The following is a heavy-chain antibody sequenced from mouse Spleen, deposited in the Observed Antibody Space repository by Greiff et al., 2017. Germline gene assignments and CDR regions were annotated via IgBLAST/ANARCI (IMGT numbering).Heavy chain of an antibody. V-gene: IGHV1-82*01. D-gene: IGHD1-2*01. J-gene: IGHJ2*01. CDR1: GYAFSSSW. Sequence: QVQLQQSGPELVKPGASVKISCKASGYAFSSSWMNWVKQRPGKGLEWIGRIYPGDGDTNYNGKFKGKATLTADKSSSTAYMQLSSLTSEDSAVYFCARDKFITTAPCLDSWGQVTTLTVSS. CDR3: ARDKFITTAPCLDS. CDR2: IYPGDGDT.